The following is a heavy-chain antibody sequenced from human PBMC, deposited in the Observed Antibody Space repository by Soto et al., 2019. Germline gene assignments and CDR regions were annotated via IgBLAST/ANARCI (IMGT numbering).Heavy chain of an antibody. CDR1: GFTFSNAW. J-gene: IGHJ4*02. V-gene: IGHV3-15*01. D-gene: IGHD6-19*01. CDR3: AQNGQWLATPPVA. CDR2: IKSKTDGGTT. Sequence: PGGSLRLSCAASGFTFSNAWMSWVRQAPGKGLEWVGRIKSKTDGGTTDYAAPVKGRFTISRDDSKNTLYLQMNSLRAEDTAIYYCAQNGQWLATPPVAWGQGSLVTVSS.